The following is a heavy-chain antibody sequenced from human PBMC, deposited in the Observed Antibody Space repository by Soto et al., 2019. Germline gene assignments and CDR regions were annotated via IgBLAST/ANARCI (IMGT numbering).Heavy chain of an antibody. Sequence: QVQLVQSGAEVKKPGASVKVSCKASGYTFIGYYIHWVRQAPGQGLEWMGRINPRSGDTTYAQKFQGGLTMTRDTSISTAYMELSSLRSDDTAVYYCGRDGVGATPLGWFDPWGQGSLVTVSS. V-gene: IGHV1-2*06. J-gene: IGHJ5*02. CDR3: GRDGVGATPLGWFDP. CDR2: INPRSGDT. CDR1: GYTFIGYY. D-gene: IGHD1-26*01.